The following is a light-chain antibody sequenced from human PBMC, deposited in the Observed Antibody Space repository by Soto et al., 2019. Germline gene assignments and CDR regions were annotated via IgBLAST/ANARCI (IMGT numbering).Light chain of an antibody. CDR2: QVV. CDR3: SSYVSYSTFVV. V-gene: IGLV2-14*01. CDR1: SRDVGGYNY. J-gene: IGLJ2*01. Sequence: QSALTQPASVSGSPGQSITISCTGTSRDVGGYNYVYWHQQHPGTAPKIIITQVVNRPSGVSNRFSGSKSGNTASLTISGLQAEDEADYYCSSYVSYSTFVVFGGGTKVTVL.